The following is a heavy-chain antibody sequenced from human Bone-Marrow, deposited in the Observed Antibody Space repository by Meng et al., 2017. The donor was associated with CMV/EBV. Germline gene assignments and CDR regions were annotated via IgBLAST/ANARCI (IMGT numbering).Heavy chain of an antibody. CDR3: ARAGFGELLYKSNYYYYGMDV. V-gene: IGHV3-49*04. CDR2: IGSKAYGGTT. D-gene: IGHD3-10*01. CDR1: GFTFRDYA. Sequence: GESLKISCAASGFTFRDYALSWVRQAPGKGLEWVTLIGSKAYGGTTEYAASVKGRFTISRDDSKGIAYLQMNSLRAEDTAVYYCARAGFGELLYKSNYYYYGMDVWGQGTTVTVSS. J-gene: IGHJ6*02.